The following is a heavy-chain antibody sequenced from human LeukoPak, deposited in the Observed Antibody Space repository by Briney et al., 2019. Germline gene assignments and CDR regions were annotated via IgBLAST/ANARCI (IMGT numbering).Heavy chain of an antibody. D-gene: IGHD3-3*01. V-gene: IGHV1-58*02. Sequence: SVKVSCKASGFTFTSSAMQWVREARGQRLEWIGWIVVGSGNTNYAQKFQERVTITRDKSTSTAYMELSSLRSEDTAVYYCAADNDFWSGYYPDFDYWGQGTLVTVSS. CDR2: IVVGSGNT. CDR3: AADNDFWSGYYPDFDY. J-gene: IGHJ4*02. CDR1: GFTFTSSA.